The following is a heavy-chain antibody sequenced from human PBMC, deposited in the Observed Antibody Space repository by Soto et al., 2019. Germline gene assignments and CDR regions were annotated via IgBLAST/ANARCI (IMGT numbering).Heavy chain of an antibody. Sequence: QVQLVESGGGVVQPGRSLRLSCPASGFTFSSYAMHWVRQAPGKGLEWVAVISYDGSNKYYADSVKGRFTISRDNSKNTLYLQMNSLRAEDTAVYYCARDRGYDFWSGYYNYYYYYGMDVWGQGTTVTVSS. CDR3: ARDRGYDFWSGYYNYYYYYGMDV. CDR2: ISYDGSNK. CDR1: GFTFSSYA. V-gene: IGHV3-30-3*01. J-gene: IGHJ6*02. D-gene: IGHD3-3*01.